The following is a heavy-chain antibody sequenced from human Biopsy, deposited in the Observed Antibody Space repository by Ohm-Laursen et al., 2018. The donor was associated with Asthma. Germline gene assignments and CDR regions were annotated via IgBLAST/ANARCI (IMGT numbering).Heavy chain of an antibody. CDR2: INPFGGSS. Sequence: ASVKVSCKGSGYTFTSYYMHWVRQAPGYGLEWMGMINPFGGSSNFAQKFQGRLTMTRDTSISTAYMELSSLRSEDTAVYYCTRWSLRVRDTPNDYLGQGTLVTVSS. V-gene: IGHV1-46*01. D-gene: IGHD3-16*01. CDR1: GYTFTSYY. J-gene: IGHJ4*02. CDR3: TRWSLRVRDTPNDY.